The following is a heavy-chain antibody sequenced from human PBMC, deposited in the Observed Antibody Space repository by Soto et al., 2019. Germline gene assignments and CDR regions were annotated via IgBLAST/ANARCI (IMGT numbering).Heavy chain of an antibody. D-gene: IGHD2-15*01. Sequence: EVQLVESGGGLVKPGGSLRLSCAASGFTFSSYSMNWVRQAPWKGLEWVSSISSSSSYIYYADSVKGRFTISRDNAKNSLYLQLNSLRAEDTGVYYCARDSRYCSGGSCYFVPTDFDYWGQGTLVTVSS. CDR3: ARDSRYCSGGSCYFVPTDFDY. J-gene: IGHJ4*02. CDR2: ISSSSSYI. V-gene: IGHV3-21*01. CDR1: GFTFSSYS.